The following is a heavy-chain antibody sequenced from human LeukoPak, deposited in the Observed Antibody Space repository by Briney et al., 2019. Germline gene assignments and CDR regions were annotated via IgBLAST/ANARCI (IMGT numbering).Heavy chain of an antibody. CDR1: GYSFTDYY. CDR3: ARADRLHGGPYLIGP. J-gene: IGHJ5*02. D-gene: IGHD2-21*01. CDR2: INPNSGGT. Sequence: ASVKVSCKTSGYSFTDYYLHWVRQAPGQGLEWMGWINPNSGGTSAAQKFQGRVTMTRDTSITTVYMEVSWLTSDDTAIYYCARADRLHGGPYLIGPWGQGTLVTVSS. V-gene: IGHV1-2*02.